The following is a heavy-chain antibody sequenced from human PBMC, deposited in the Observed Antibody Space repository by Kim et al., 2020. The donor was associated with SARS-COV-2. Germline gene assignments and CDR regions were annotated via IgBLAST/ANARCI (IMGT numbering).Heavy chain of an antibody. J-gene: IGHJ5*02. CDR1: GDSVSSNSAA. V-gene: IGHV6-1*01. D-gene: IGHD3-10*02. Sequence: SQTLSLTCAISGDSVSSNSAAWNWIRQSPSKGLEWLGRTYYRSKWYNDYAISMRSRITINPDTSKNQFSLQLNSVTPEDTAVYYCVRGLRETVRGVIIKLECFDPCGQGTLVTVSS. CDR2: TYYRSKWYN. CDR3: VRGLRETVRGVIIKLECFDP.